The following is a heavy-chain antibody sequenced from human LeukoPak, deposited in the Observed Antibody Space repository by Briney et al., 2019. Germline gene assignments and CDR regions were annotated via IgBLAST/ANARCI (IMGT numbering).Heavy chain of an antibody. CDR3: ARVAMVRGVNPSKLPYYFDC. D-gene: IGHD3-10*01. Sequence: ASVKVSCKACGYTFISYYMHWVRQAPGQGLEWMGIINPSGGSTSYAQKFQGRVTMTRDTSTSTVYMELSSLRSEDTAVYYCARVAMVRGVNPSKLPYYFDCWGQGTLVTVSS. CDR2: INPSGGST. J-gene: IGHJ4*02. CDR1: GYTFISYY. V-gene: IGHV1-46*03.